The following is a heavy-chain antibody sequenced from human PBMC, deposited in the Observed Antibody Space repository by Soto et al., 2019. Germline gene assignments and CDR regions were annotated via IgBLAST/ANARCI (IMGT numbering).Heavy chain of an antibody. J-gene: IGHJ6*02. CDR2: MYNTGST. CDR3: ARDLWGYCGTDCYPLDV. CDR1: GGSISGYY. V-gene: IGHV4-59*01. Sequence: SENLSVTCTVSGGSISGYYWSWSRQPPGKGLEWIGYMYNTGSTVYNPSFKSRVTISVDTSKNQFSLKLNSVTAADTAVYYCARDLWGYCGTDCYPLDVWGQGTTIT. D-gene: IGHD2-21*02.